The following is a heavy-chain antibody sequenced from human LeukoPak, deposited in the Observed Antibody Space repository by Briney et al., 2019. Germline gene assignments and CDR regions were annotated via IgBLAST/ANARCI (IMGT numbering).Heavy chain of an antibody. J-gene: IGHJ6*02. D-gene: IGHD3-16*01. Sequence: SETLSLTCTVSGGSISGYYWTWTRQPPGKGLEWIGQIHYSGKTDYNPSLRSRITISVDTSENQMLLKLSSVTAADTAVYYCVRFGFYYDIDVWGQGTTVTVSS. V-gene: IGHV4-59*01. CDR2: IHYSGKT. CDR1: GGSISGYY. CDR3: VRFGFYYDIDV.